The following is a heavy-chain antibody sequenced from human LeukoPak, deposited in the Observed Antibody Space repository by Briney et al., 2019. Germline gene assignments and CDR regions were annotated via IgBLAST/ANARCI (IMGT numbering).Heavy chain of an antibody. V-gene: IGHV4-30-2*01. CDR3: ASAPDSSDAFDI. D-gene: IGHD3-22*01. Sequence: PSETLSLTCAVSGGSISSGGYSWRWIRQPPGKGLEWIGYIYHSGSTYYNPSLKSRVTISVDRSKNQFSLKLSSVTAADTAVYYCASAPDSSDAFDIWGQGTMVTVSS. J-gene: IGHJ3*02. CDR2: IYHSGST. CDR1: GGSISSGGYS.